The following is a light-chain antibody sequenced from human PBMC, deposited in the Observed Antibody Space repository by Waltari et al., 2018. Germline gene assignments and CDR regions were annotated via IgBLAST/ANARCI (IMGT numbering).Light chain of an antibody. CDR2: GAS. J-gene: IGKJ4*01. CDR1: QNVNNNY. Sequence: IVLTQSPGTLSLSPGERGTLSCRASQNVNNNYLAWYQQKPGQAPRLLMYGASRRATGIPDRFSGSGSGTDFTLTISRLEPEDFAVYYCQQYDTSRSPITFGGGTKVEIK. CDR3: QQYDTSRSPIT. V-gene: IGKV3-20*01.